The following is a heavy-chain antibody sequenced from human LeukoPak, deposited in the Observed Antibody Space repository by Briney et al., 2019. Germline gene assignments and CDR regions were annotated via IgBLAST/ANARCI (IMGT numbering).Heavy chain of an antibody. D-gene: IGHD4-23*01. CDR2: VDHSGNT. CDR1: GYSISSGNY. CDR3: AKQGPTVVTHFDT. J-gene: IGHJ4*02. Sequence: PSETLSLTCAVSGYSISSGNYWGWLRQPPGKGLDWIATVDHSGNTYYNPSLKSRLTISVDTSKNQFSLRLSSVTAADTAVYYCAKQGPTVVTHFDTWGQGTLVTVSS. V-gene: IGHV4-38-2*01.